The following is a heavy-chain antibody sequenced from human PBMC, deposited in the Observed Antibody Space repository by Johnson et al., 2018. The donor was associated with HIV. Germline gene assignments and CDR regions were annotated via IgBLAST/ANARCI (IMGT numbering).Heavy chain of an antibody. CDR2: ISYDGTKK. Sequence: QVQLVESGGGVVQPGRSLRLSCAASGFTFSQFAMHWVRQAPGKGLEWVAIISYDGTKKYYADSVRGRFIISRDNSKNTLYLQMNSLTADDTAIYYCVRSPNWALGDIWGQGTMATVSS. J-gene: IGHJ3*02. V-gene: IGHV3-30*04. D-gene: IGHD7-27*01. CDR1: GFTFSQFA. CDR3: VRSPNWALGDI.